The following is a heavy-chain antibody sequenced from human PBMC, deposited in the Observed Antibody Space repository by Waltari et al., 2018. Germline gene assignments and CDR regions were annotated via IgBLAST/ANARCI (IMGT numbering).Heavy chain of an antibody. CDR2: IIPIFGTA. CDR3: ARAPYGGPPSEAFDI. D-gene: IGHD2-15*01. V-gene: IGHV1-69*08. J-gene: IGHJ3*02. Sequence: QVQLVQSGAEVKKPGSSVKVSYKASGGTFSSYAISWVRQAPGQGLEWMGRIIPIFGTANYAQKFQGRVTITADKSTSTAYMELSSLRSEDTAVYYCARAPYGGPPSEAFDIWGQGTMVTVSS. CDR1: GGTFSSYA.